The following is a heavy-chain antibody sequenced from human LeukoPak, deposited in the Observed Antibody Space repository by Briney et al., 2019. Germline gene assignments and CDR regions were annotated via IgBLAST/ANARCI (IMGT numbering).Heavy chain of an antibody. D-gene: IGHD1-26*01. CDR3: ARGLNSGSYSPLDC. CDR2: ISSSGSFL. CDR1: GFTFSSYS. Sequence: PGGSLRLSCAASGFTFSSYSMNWVRQAPGKGLEWVSSISSSGSFLYYADSVKGRFTISRDNAKNSLYLQMNSLRAEDTAVFYCARGLNSGSYSPLDCWGQGTLVTVSS. V-gene: IGHV3-21*01. J-gene: IGHJ4*02.